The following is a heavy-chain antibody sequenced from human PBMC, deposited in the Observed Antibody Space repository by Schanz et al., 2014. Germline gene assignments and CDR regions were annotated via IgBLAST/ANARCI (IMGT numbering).Heavy chain of an antibody. J-gene: IGHJ3*01. V-gene: IGHV3-30*16. CDR2: ISHDGSKK. Sequence: AASGFTFRSHSMHWVRQSPGKRLEWGAVISHDGSKKYYADAVKGRFTISRDNSKNTIYIQMKRRRGDEKRGEHCARRTELVAKIDEGWGQRTMETVAP. CDR3: ARRTELVAKIDEG. D-gene: IGHD5-12*01. CDR1: GFTFRSHS.